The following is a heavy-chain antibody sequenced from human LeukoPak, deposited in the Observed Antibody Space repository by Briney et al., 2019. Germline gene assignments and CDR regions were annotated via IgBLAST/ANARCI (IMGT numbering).Heavy chain of an antibody. CDR2: IYYSGST. CDR1: GGSISSSSYY. D-gene: IGHD3-22*01. V-gene: IGHV4-39*07. Sequence: PSETLSLTCTVSGGSISSSSYYWGWIRQPPGKGLEWIGSIYYSGSTYYNPSPKSRVTISVDTSKNQFSLKLSSVTAADTAVYYCARDLRDPYYDSSGYYGNWGQGTLVTVSS. CDR3: ARDLRDPYYDSSGYYGN. J-gene: IGHJ4*02.